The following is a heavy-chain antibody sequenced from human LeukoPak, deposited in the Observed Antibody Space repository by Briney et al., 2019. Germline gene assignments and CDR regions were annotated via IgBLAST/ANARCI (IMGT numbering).Heavy chain of an antibody. CDR1: GFTFSSYE. Sequence: GGSLRLSCAASGFTFSSYEMNWVRQAPGKGLERVSYISSSGSTIYYADSVKGRFTISRDNAKNSLYLQMNSLRAEDTAVYYCAELGITMIGGVWGKGTMVTISS. V-gene: IGHV3-48*03. CDR2: ISSSGSTI. J-gene: IGHJ6*04. CDR3: AELGITMIGGV. D-gene: IGHD3-10*02.